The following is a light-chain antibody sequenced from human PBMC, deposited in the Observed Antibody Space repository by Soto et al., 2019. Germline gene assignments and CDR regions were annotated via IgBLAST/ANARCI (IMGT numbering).Light chain of an antibody. CDR1: QSLGRY. CDR3: QQYNTWPPLIT. J-gene: IGKJ5*01. V-gene: IGKV3-11*01. Sequence: EIVLTQSPDTLSLSPGESATLSCRAGQSLGRYLAWYQQKPGQAPRLLIYDASHRATGVPVRFSGSGSESDFTLTISSLEPEDFAVYYCQQYNTWPPLITFGQGTRLEI. CDR2: DAS.